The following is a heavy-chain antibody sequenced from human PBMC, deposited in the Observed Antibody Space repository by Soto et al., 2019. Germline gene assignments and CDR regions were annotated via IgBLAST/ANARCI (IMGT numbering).Heavy chain of an antibody. D-gene: IGHD5-18*01. V-gene: IGHV3-73*01. CDR1: GFTFSVSA. CDR2: IRSKANSYAT. J-gene: IGHJ4*02. CDR3: TRQETSYGPIDY. Sequence: GGSLRLSCAASGFTFSVSAMHWVRHASGKGLEWVGRIRSKANSYATAYAASVKGRFTFSRDDSKNTAYLQMNSLKTEDTAVYYCTRQETSYGPIDYWGQGTLVTVSS.